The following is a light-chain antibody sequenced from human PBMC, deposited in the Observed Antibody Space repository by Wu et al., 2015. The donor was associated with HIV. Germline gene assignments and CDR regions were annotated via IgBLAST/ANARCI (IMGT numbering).Light chain of an antibody. V-gene: IGKV3-15*01. J-gene: IGKJ4*01. CDR3: QQYNNWS. CDR1: QSVSSN. Sequence: EIVMTQSPATLSVSPGERATLSCRASQSVSSNLAWYQQEPGQAPRLLIYGASTRATGIPARFSGSGSGTEFTLTISSMQSEDFAVYYCQQYNNWSFGGGTKVE. CDR2: GAS.